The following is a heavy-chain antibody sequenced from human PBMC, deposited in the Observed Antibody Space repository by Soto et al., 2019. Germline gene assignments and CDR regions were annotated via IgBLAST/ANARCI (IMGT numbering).Heavy chain of an antibody. V-gene: IGHV3-30*03. CDR2: ISYDGSTI. J-gene: IGHJ6*02. D-gene: IGHD1-26*01. Sequence: GGSLRLSCAASGFTFSSYGMHWVRQAPGKGLEWVSFISYDGSTIYYADSVKGRFTISRDNAKNSLYLQMNSLRDEDTAVYYCARDRAGAQYGLDVWGQGTTVTVSS. CDR1: GFTFSSYG. CDR3: ARDRAGAQYGLDV.